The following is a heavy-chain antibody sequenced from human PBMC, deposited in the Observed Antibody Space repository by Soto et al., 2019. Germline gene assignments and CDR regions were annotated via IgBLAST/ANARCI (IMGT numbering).Heavy chain of an antibody. CDR1: GGSISSGGYY. V-gene: IGHV4-31*03. D-gene: IGHD2-15*01. J-gene: IGHJ5*02. CDR3: ARSSIDFGGSFEHQPGNWFDP. Sequence: TLSLTCTVSGGSISSGGYYWSWIRQHPGKGLEWIGYIYYSGSTYYNPSLKSRVTISVDTSKNQFSLKLSSVTAADTAVYYCARSSIDFGGSFEHQPGNWFDPWGQGTLVTVSS. CDR2: IYYSGST.